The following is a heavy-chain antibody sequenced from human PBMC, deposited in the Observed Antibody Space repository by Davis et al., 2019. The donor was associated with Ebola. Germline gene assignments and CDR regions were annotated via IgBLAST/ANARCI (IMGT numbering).Heavy chain of an antibody. Sequence: GESLKISCAASGFTFSSYAMSWVRQAPGKGLEWVSAISGSGGSTYYPDSVKGRFTISRDNSKNTLYLQMNSLRAEDTAVYYCAKGPGVLVQGVTNFYYYYGMDVWGQGTTVTVSS. V-gene: IGHV3-23*01. J-gene: IGHJ6*02. CDR1: GFTFSSYA. CDR2: ISGSGGST. CDR3: AKGPGVLVQGVTNFYYYYGMDV. D-gene: IGHD3-10*01.